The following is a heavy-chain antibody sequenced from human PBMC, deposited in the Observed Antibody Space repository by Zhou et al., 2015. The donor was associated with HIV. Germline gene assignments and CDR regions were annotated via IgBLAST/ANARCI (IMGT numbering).Heavy chain of an antibody. V-gene: IGHV1-69*12. CDR3: ARDTGYSGHRSGWSNDAFDI. Sequence: QVQLVQSGAEVKKPGSSVKVSCKASGGTFSSYAISWVRQAPGQGLEWMGGIIPIFGTANYAQKFQGRVTITADESTSTAYMELSSLRSEDTAVYYCARDTGYSGHRSGWSNDAFDIWGQGTMVTVSS. D-gene: IGHD5-12*01. CDR1: GGTFSSYA. J-gene: IGHJ3*02. CDR2: IIPIFGTA.